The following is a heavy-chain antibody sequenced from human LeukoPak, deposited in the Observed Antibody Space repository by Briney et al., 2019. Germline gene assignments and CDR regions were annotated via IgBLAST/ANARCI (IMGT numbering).Heavy chain of an antibody. CDR1: GGSFSGYY. V-gene: IGHV4-34*01. CDR2: INHSGST. CDR3: ARHYGP. J-gene: IGHJ4*02. D-gene: IGHD3-16*01. Sequence: SETLSLTCAVYGGSFSGYYWSWIRKPPGKGLEWIGEINHSGSTNYNPSLKSRVTISVDTSKNQFSLNLGSVTAADTAVYYCARHYGPWGQGTLVTVSS.